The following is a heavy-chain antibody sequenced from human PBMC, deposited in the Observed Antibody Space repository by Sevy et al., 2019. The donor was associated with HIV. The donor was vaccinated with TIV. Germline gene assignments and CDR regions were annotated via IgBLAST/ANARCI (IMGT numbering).Heavy chain of an antibody. CDR2: FNPISGGT. Sequence: ASVKVSCKASGYAFTGYYIHWVRQAPGQGLEWMGRFNPISGGTDDSQKFQGRVTMTRDTSISTAYMDVGRLTSDDTAVYYCARAPTDFWTGGMAVWGQGTVVTVSS. CDR1: GYAFTGYY. D-gene: IGHD3-3*01. J-gene: IGHJ6*02. V-gene: IGHV1-2*06. CDR3: ARAPTDFWTGGMAV.